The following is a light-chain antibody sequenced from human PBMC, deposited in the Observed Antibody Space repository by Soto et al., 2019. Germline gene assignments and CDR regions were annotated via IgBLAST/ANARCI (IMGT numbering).Light chain of an antibody. Sequence: EIVLTQSPGTLSLSPGDRATLSCRASQSVSSNYLAWYQQQKPGQAPRLLIYGASSRATGVPDRFSGSGSGTDFTLAIRRLEPEDFAVYYCQQYGDSSWTFGQGTKVEIK. J-gene: IGKJ1*01. CDR1: QSVSSNY. CDR3: QQYGDSSWT. V-gene: IGKV3-20*01. CDR2: GAS.